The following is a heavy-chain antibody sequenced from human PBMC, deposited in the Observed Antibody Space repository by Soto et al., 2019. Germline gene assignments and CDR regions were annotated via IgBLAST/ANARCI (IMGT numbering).Heavy chain of an antibody. CDR3: AKAKTWIQLWSEFDY. Sequence: EVQLVESGGGLVQPGRSLRLSCAASGFTFDDYAMHWVRQAPGKGLEWVSGISWNSGSIGYVDSVKGRFTISRDNAKNSLYLQMNSLRAEDTALYYCAKAKTWIQLWSEFDYWGQGTLVTVSS. V-gene: IGHV3-9*01. J-gene: IGHJ4*02. CDR2: ISWNSGSI. D-gene: IGHD5-18*01. CDR1: GFTFDDYA.